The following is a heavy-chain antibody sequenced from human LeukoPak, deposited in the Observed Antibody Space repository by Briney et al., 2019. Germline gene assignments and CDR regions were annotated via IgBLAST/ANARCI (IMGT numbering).Heavy chain of an antibody. CDR1: GGTFSSYA. CDR2: IIPIFGTA. Sequence: SVKVSCKASGGTFSSYAVSWVRQAPGQGLEWMGGIIPIFGTANYAQKFQGRVTITTDESTSTAYMELSSLRSEDTAVYYCAKGFNYYYYYMDVWGKGTTVTVSS. J-gene: IGHJ6*03. V-gene: IGHV1-69*05. CDR3: AKGFNYYYYYMDV.